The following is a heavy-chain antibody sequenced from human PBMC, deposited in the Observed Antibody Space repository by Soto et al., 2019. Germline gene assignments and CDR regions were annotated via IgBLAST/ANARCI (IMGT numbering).Heavy chain of an antibody. Sequence: ASVKVSCKASGYTFTSYGISWVRQAPGQGLEWMGWISAYNGNTNYAQKLQGRVTMTTDTSTSTAYTELRSLRSDDTAVYYCARESGAAAGLHDAFDSWGQGTMVTVSS. CDR3: ARESGAAAGLHDAFDS. J-gene: IGHJ3*02. D-gene: IGHD6-13*01. V-gene: IGHV1-18*01. CDR2: ISAYNGNT. CDR1: GYTFTSYG.